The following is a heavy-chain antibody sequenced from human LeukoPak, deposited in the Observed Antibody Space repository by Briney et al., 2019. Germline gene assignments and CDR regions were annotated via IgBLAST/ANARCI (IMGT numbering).Heavy chain of an antibody. D-gene: IGHD2-2*01. V-gene: IGHV4-59*06. Sequence: PSETLSLTCTVSGGSISNYYWSWIRQHPGKGLEWIGYIYYSGSTYYNPSLKSRVTISVDTSKNQFSLKLSSVTAADTAVYYCARGRQVPAAMIVGYWGQGTLVTVSS. CDR3: ARGRQVPAAMIVGY. CDR2: IYYSGST. J-gene: IGHJ4*02. CDR1: GGSISNYY.